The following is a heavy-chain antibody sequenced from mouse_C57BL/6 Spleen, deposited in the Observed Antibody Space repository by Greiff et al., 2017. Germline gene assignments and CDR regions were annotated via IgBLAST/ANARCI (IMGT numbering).Heavy chain of an antibody. D-gene: IGHD2-4*01. CDR1: GFNIKDDY. V-gene: IGHV14-4*01. CDR3: TIYYDYRLGSY. Sequence: VHVKQSGAELVRPGASVKLSCTASGFNIKDDYMHWVKQRPEQGLEWIGWIDPENGDTEYASKFQGKATITADTSSNTAYLQLSSLTSEDTAVYYCTIYYDYRLGSYWGQGTLVTVSA. J-gene: IGHJ3*01. CDR2: IDPENGDT.